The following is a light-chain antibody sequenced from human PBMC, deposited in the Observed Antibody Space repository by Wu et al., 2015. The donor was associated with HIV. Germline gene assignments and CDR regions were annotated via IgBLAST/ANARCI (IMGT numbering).Light chain of an antibody. CDR1: QSVSSNY. V-gene: IGKV3D-20*02. Sequence: ENVLTQFPATLPVSPGERVTLSCRASQSVSSNYLAWYQHKPGQAPRVLIHDASTRATGIPDRFSASGSGTDFTLTISRLDPEDFAVYYCQHRQSWPFTFGPGTKVDIK. CDR3: QHRQSWPFT. J-gene: IGKJ3*01. CDR2: DAS.